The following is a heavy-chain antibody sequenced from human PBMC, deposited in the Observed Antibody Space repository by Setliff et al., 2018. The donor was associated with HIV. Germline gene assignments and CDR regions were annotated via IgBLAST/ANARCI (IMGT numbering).Heavy chain of an antibody. J-gene: IGHJ3*02. CDR3: ILLGMHGAFDI. CDR1: GFTFNNAW. CDR2: IKSRVDGETT. Sequence: GGSLRLSCAASGFTFNNAWMSWVRQAPGKGLEWVGRIKSRVDGETTAYAAPLKGRFTISRDDSKNTLYLQMDSLSTEDTAVYYCILLGMHGAFDIWGQGTMVTVSS. D-gene: IGHD7-27*01. V-gene: IGHV3-15*01.